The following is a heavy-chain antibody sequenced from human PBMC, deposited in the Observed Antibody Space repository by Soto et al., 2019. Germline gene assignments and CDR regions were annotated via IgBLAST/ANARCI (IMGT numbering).Heavy chain of an antibody. D-gene: IGHD3-22*01. CDR1: GGSISSYY. CDR3: AKDATYYYDSSGYTPGSYFDY. CDR2: IYYSGST. Sequence: TSETLSLTCTVSGGSISSYYWNWIRQPPGKGLEWIGYIYYSGSTNYNPSLKSRVTISVDTSKNQFSLKLSSVTAADTAVYYCAKDATYYYDSSGYTPGSYFDYWGQGTLVTVSS. J-gene: IGHJ4*02. V-gene: IGHV4-59*12.